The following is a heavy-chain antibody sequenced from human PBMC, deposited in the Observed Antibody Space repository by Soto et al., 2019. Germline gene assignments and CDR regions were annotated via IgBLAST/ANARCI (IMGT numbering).Heavy chain of an antibody. D-gene: IGHD3-10*01. CDR1: GATFSSYT. J-gene: IGHJ6*02. V-gene: IGHV1-69*01. CDR2: FIPIFGRA. CDR3: ARDPGCFRGVISYHFFGMDD. Sequence: SVNVSCNASGATFSSYTISCVRQAPGHGLEYMGCFIPIFGRANYAQKFQGRVTITADESTSTAYMELSSLRSEDTAVYYCARDPGCFRGVISYHFFGMDDWGQGTTVTVSS.